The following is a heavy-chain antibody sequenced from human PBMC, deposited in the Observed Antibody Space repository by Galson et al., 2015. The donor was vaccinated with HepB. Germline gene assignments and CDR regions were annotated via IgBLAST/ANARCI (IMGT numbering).Heavy chain of an antibody. Sequence: SLRLSCAASGFTFSYYWMSWVRQAPGKGLEWVATIQDDGSERYYVDSVKGRFTIYRDNAKNSLYLQMNSLRAEDTAVFYCARDSSYIVVPAAGDFDHWGQGTLVTVSS. CDR2: IQDDGSER. CDR1: GFTFSYYW. J-gene: IGHJ4*02. D-gene: IGHD2-21*01. V-gene: IGHV3-7*01. CDR3: ARDSSYIVVPAAGDFDH.